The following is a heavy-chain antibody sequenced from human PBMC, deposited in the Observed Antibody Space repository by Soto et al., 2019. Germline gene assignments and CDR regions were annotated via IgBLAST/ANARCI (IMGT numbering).Heavy chain of an antibody. CDR2: ISSSSSYI. D-gene: IGHD2-2*01. CDR3: AREAKPRGGVGYCSSTSCYGDY. V-gene: IGHV3-21*01. CDR1: GFTFSSYS. J-gene: IGHJ4*02. Sequence: VQLVESGGGLVKPGGSLRLSCAASGFTFSSYSMNWVRQAPGKGLEWVSSISSSSSYIYYADSVKGRFTISRDNAKNSLYLQMNSLRAEDTAVYYCAREAKPRGGVGYCSSTSCYGDYWGQGTLVTVSS.